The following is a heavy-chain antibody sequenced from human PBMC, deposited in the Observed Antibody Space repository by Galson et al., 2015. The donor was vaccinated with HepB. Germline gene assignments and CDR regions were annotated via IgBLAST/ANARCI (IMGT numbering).Heavy chain of an antibody. CDR1: GFTYNNYW. D-gene: IGHD5-18*01. V-gene: IGHV3-7*03. Sequence: SLRLSCAVSGFTYNNYWMSWVRQAPGRGLEWVANIKQDGSVKYYVDSVEGRFTVSRDNAKKTLYLDMNALSVEDTAVYYCARGWDTDVTSNFDYWGQGALVTVSS. CDR3: ARGWDTDVTSNFDY. CDR2: IKQDGSVK. J-gene: IGHJ4*02.